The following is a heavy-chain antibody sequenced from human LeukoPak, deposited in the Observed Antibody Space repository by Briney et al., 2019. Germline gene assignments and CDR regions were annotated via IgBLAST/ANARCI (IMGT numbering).Heavy chain of an antibody. D-gene: IGHD3-22*01. CDR3: ARDLRVSRHITMIVVGY. CDR2: INPSGGST. Sequence: ASVKVSCKASGYTFTGYYMHWVRQAPGQGLEWMGRINPSGGSTSYAQKFQGRVTMTRDTSTSTVYMELSSLRSEDTAVYYCARDLRVSRHITMIVVGYWGQGTLVTVSS. V-gene: IGHV1-46*01. J-gene: IGHJ4*02. CDR1: GYTFTGYY.